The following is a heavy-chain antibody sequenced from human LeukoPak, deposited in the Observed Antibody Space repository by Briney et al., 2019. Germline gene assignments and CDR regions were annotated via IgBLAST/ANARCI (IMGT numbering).Heavy chain of an antibody. CDR2: INPNSGGT. D-gene: IGHD3-10*01. V-gene: IGHV1-2*02. J-gene: IGHJ4*02. CDR1: GYTFTGYY. Sequence: ASVKVSCKASGYTFTGYYMHWVRQAPGQGLEWMGWINPNSGGTNYAQKFQGRVTMTRDTSISTAYMELSRLRSDDTAVYYCARDRVLLWFGEPDYWGQRTLVTVSS. CDR3: ARDRVLLWFGEPDY.